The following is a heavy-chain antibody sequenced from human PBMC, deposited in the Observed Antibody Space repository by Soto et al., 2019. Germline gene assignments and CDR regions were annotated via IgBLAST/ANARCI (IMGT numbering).Heavy chain of an antibody. CDR3: ARACSSNSCYDVFDD. CDR1: GGSISSYY. J-gene: IGHJ4*02. D-gene: IGHD2-2*01. Sequence: SETLSLTCTVSGGSISSYYWSWIRQPAGKGLEWIGRIYTSGSTNYNPSLKSRVTMSVDTSKNQFSLKLSSVTAADTAVYYCARACSSNSCYDVFDDWGQGTLVIVSS. V-gene: IGHV4-4*07. CDR2: IYTSGST.